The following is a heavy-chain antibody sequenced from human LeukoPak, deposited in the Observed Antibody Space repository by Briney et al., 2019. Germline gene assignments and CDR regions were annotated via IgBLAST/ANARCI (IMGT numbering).Heavy chain of an antibody. J-gene: IGHJ4*02. Sequence: SETLSLTCTVSGDSISSYYWSWIRQPPGEGLEWIGYIHHSGRTNHNPALTSRATISLDTPKNQFSLKLSSVTAADTAVYYCARHGAYSYAWDFFDYWGQGTLVTVSP. CDR1: GDSISSYY. V-gene: IGHV4-59*08. D-gene: IGHD5-18*01. CDR3: ARHGAYSYAWDFFDY. CDR2: IHHSGRT.